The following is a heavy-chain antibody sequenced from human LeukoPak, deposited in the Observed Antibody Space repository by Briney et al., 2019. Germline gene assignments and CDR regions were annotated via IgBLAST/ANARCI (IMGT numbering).Heavy chain of an antibody. CDR1: GYTFTSYG. Sequence: ASVKVSCKASGYTFTSYGISWVRQAPGQGLEWMGWISAYNGNTNYAQKFQGRVTMTTDTSTSTAYMELRSLRSDDTAVYYCARVRGPNIVVVVAAYYFDYWGQGTLVTVSS. D-gene: IGHD2-15*01. CDR2: ISAYNGNT. V-gene: IGHV1-18*01. J-gene: IGHJ4*02. CDR3: ARVRGPNIVVVVAAYYFDY.